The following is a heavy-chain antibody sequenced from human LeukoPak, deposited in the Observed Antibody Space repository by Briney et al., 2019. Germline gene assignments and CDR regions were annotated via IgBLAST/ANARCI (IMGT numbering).Heavy chain of an antibody. Sequence: SETLSLTCAVSGGSISSSNWWSWVRQPPGKGLEWIGEIYHSGSTNYNPSLKSRVTISVDKSKNQFSLKLSSVTAADTAVYYCARDTMVRGVIIRWFDPWGQGTLVTVSS. CDR1: GGSISSSNW. V-gene: IGHV4-4*02. CDR2: IYHSGST. D-gene: IGHD3-10*01. CDR3: ARDTMVRGVIIRWFDP. J-gene: IGHJ5*02.